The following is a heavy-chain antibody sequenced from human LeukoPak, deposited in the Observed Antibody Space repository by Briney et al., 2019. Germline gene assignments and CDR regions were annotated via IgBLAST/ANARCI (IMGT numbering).Heavy chain of an antibody. Sequence: GGSLRLSCAASGFTFSTYYMNWVRQAPGKGLEWVSGINWNGGSTGYADSVKGRFTISRDNAKNSLYLQMNSLRAEDTALYYCARERRYCSSTSCYVGYYFDYWGQGTLVTVSS. D-gene: IGHD2-2*01. CDR2: INWNGGST. J-gene: IGHJ4*02. CDR1: GFTFSTYY. CDR3: ARERRYCSSTSCYVGYYFDY. V-gene: IGHV3-20*04.